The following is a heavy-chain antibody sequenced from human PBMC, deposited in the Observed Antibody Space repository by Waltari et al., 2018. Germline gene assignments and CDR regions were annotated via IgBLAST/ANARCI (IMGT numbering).Heavy chain of an antibody. J-gene: IGHJ2*01. CDR3: ARGSDFYWYFDL. V-gene: IGHV3-30*01. CDR2: ISYDGSNK. D-gene: IGHD2-21*02. CDR1: GFTFSSYA. Sequence: QVQLVESGGGVVQPGRSLRLSCSASGFTFSSYAMHWVRQAPGKGLEWVAVISYDGSNKYYADSVKGRFTISRDNSKNTLYLQMNSLRAEDTAVYYCARGSDFYWYFDLWGRGTLVTVSS.